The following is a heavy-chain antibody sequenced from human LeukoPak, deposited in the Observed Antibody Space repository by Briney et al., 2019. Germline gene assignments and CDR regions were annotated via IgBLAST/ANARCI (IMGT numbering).Heavy chain of an antibody. CDR2: ISGSGAST. J-gene: IGHJ4*02. Sequence: GGSLRLSCAASGFTFSNYWVHWVRQAPGKGPEWVSGISGSGASTYYADSVKGRFTISRDNSKNTLYLHMNSLRVEDTALYYCVNTFGGVIVNYWGPGTLVTVSS. CDR1: GFTFSNYW. V-gene: IGHV3-23*01. CDR3: VNTFGGVIVNY. D-gene: IGHD3-16*02.